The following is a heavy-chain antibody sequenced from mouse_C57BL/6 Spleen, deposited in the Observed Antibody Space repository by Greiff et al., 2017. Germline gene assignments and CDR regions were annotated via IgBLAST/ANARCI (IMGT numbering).Heavy chain of an antibody. V-gene: IGHV1-55*01. CDR1: GYTFTSYW. Sequence: QVQLQQPGAELVKPGASVKMSCKASGYTFTSYWITWVKQRPRQGLEWIGDIYPGSGSTNYNEKFKSKATLTVDTSSSTAYMQLSSLTSEDSAVYYCARDYYGSSLDYWGQGTTLTVSS. CDR2: IYPGSGST. J-gene: IGHJ2*01. D-gene: IGHD1-1*01. CDR3: ARDYYGSSLDY.